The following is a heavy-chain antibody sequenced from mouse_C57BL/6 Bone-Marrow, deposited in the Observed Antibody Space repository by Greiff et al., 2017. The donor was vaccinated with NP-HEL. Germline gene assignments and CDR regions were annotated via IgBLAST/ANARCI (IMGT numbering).Heavy chain of an antibody. CDR2: IRNKANGYTT. CDR3: ARYSNWDEYY. D-gene: IGHD4-1*01. Sequence: EVHLVESGGGLVQPGGSLSLSCAASGFTFTDYYMSWVRQPPGTALEWLGFIRNKANGYTTEYSASVKGRFTISRDNSQSILYLQMNALRAEDSATYYCARYSNWDEYYWGQGTSVTVSS. V-gene: IGHV7-3*01. CDR1: GFTFTDYY. J-gene: IGHJ4*01.